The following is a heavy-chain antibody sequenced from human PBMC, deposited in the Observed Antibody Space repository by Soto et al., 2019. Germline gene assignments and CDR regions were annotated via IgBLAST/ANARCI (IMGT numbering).Heavy chain of an antibody. CDR2: INPNSGGT. Sequence: ASVKVSCKASGCTFTNYYIHWVRQAPGQGLEWMGWINPNSGGTKYAQKFQGRVTMTRDTSISTAYMDLTRLRSDDTAVYYCARQLAYCGGDCYTEPIDYWGQGTLVTVSS. CDR3: ARQLAYCGGDCYTEPIDY. V-gene: IGHV1-2*02. D-gene: IGHD2-21*02. J-gene: IGHJ4*02. CDR1: GCTFTNYY.